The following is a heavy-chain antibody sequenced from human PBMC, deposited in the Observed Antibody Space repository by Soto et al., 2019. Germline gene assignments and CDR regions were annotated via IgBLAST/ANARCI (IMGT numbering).Heavy chain of an antibody. CDR1: GFSLSTGGLG. CDR3: VHSRCGGDCLRSYSSHYYYGMDV. V-gene: IGHV2-5*02. D-gene: IGHD2-21*02. J-gene: IGHJ6*02. CDR2: IYWDDDK. Sequence: QITLKESGPTLVKPTQTLTLTCTFSGFSLSTGGLGVGWIRQPPGEALEWLALIYWDDDKRYSPSLRSRLTINQDTSKNQVVLIMTNMDPVDTATYYCVHSRCGGDCLRSYSSHYYYGMDVWGQGTTVTVSS.